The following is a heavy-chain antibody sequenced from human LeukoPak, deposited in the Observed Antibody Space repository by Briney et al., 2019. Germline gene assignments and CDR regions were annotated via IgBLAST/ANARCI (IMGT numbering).Heavy chain of an antibody. CDR3: AKGAINDNWFDH. Sequence: SVKVSCKASGGTFTSYTISWVRQAPGQGLEWMGRIIPILGIANYAQKFQGRVTITADKSTSTAYMELSRLRSEDTAEYYCAKGAINDNWFDHWGQGTLVTVSS. CDR2: IIPILGIA. J-gene: IGHJ5*02. CDR1: GGTFTSYT. V-gene: IGHV1-69*02.